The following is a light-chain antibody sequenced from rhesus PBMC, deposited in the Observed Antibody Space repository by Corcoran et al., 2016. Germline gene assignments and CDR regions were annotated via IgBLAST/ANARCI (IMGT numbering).Light chain of an antibody. V-gene: IGKV2-72*02. Sequence: DIVMTQTPLSLPITPGEPASISCRSSQSLLHSNGNTYLHWYLQKPVQSLQLLIYVGSNIAAGVPDRFRGNGSGTDFTLKISKVEDGDVGVYYCVQARAFPWTFGQGTKVEIK. CDR2: VGS. CDR1: QSLLHSNGNTY. J-gene: IGKJ1*01. CDR3: VQARAFPWT.